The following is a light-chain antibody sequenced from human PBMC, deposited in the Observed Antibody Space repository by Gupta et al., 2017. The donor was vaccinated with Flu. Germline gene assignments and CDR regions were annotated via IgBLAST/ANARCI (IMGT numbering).Light chain of an antibody. Sequence: GSRVTITCRASQSINNYLNSYQQKPGKASKLLIYSASNLQSGVPSRLSGSGSGTDFTLASSSLQPEDFATYYCQQTHSTPQTFGQGAKVEIK. J-gene: IGKJ1*01. CDR1: QSINNY. CDR3: QQTHSTPQT. V-gene: IGKV1-39*01. CDR2: SAS.